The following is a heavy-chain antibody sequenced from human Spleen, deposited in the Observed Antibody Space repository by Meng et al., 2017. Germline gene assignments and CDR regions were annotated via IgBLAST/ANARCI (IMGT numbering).Heavy chain of an antibody. CDR2: IIPNSGDT. CDR1: GYPFTAYY. J-gene: IGHJ4*02. D-gene: IGHD2-21*01. Sequence: QGQLGQYGAEVKAPGASVKVSCKPSGYPFTAYYIHWVRQAPGQGLEWMGHIIPNSGDTLYAPKFQGRVSMTADTSIGTAYVELSGLRSDDTAIYYCVRDENISLGKLFGDYWGQGTLVTVSS. V-gene: IGHV1-2*06. CDR3: VRDENISLGKLFGDY.